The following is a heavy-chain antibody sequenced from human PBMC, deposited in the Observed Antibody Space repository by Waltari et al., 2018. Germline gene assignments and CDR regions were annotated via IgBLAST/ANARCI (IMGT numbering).Heavy chain of an antibody. CDR3: ARGRGWFGEQLDY. CDR1: GFTFSSYS. V-gene: IGHV3-21*01. D-gene: IGHD3-10*01. CDR2: ISSSSSYI. J-gene: IGHJ4*02. Sequence: EVQLVESGGGLVKPGGSLRLSCAASGFTFSSYSMNWVRQAPGKGLEWVSSISSSSSYIYYADSVKGRFTSSRDKAKNSLYLQMNSLRAEDTAVYYCARGRGWFGEQLDYWGQGTLVTVSS.